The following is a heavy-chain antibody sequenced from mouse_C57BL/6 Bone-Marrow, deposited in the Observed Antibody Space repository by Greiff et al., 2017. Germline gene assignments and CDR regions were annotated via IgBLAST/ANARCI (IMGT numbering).Heavy chain of an antibody. Sequence: QVQLQQSGAELVRPGTSVKVSCKASGYAFTNYLIEWVKQRPGQGLEWIGVINPGSGGTNYNEKFKGKATLTADKSSSTAYMQLSSLTSEDSAVYFCARRIYYVYNAMDYWGQGTSVTVSS. CDR3: ARRIYYVYNAMDY. V-gene: IGHV1-54*01. D-gene: IGHD2-1*01. CDR2: INPGSGGT. J-gene: IGHJ4*01. CDR1: GYAFTNYL.